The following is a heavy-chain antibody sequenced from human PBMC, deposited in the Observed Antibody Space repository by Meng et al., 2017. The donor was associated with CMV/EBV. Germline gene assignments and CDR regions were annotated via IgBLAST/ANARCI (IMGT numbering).Heavy chain of an antibody. J-gene: IGHJ4*02. Sequence: GSLRLSCTVSGGSISSSSYYWGWIRQPPGKGLEWIGSIYYSGSTYYNPSLKSRVTISVDTSKNQFSPKLSSVTAADTAVYYCARDLGHCSSTSCSDYWGQGTLVTVSS. CDR3: ARDLGHCSSTSCSDY. D-gene: IGHD2-2*01. CDR1: GGSISSSSYY. V-gene: IGHV4-39*07. CDR2: IYYSGST.